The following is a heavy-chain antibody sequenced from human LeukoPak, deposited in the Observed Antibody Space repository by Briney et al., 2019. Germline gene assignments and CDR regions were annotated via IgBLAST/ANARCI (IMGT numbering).Heavy chain of an antibody. Sequence: GGSLRLSCAAPGFTFSNAWMSWVRQAPGKGLEWVSGIIGGAGGTYYADSVKGRFTISRDNAKNTLYLQMNSLRAEDTAVYYCAHGSMYQLDYWGQGTLVTVSS. D-gene: IGHD2-2*01. V-gene: IGHV3-23*01. J-gene: IGHJ4*02. CDR1: GFTFSNAW. CDR2: IIGGAGGT. CDR3: AHGSMYQLDY.